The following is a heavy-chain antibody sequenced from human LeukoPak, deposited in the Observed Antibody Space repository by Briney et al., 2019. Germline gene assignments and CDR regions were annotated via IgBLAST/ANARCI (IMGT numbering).Heavy chain of an antibody. D-gene: IGHD6-13*01. CDR3: AGDCGSSCSFDV. J-gene: IGHJ3*01. Sequence: PSETLSLTCAIYSESFSGYFWSWIRQPPGKGLEWIGEINYSGSTNYNPSLKSRVTISVDTSKNQFSLKLSSVTAADTAVYYCAGDCGSSCSFDVWGQGTMVTVSS. CDR1: SESFSGYF. CDR2: INYSGST. V-gene: IGHV4-34*01.